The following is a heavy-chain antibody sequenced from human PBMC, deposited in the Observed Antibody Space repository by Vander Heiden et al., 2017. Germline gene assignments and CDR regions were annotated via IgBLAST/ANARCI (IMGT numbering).Heavy chain of an antibody. D-gene: IGHD3-3*01. CDR3: ARHPIHDCLSAPPYFDY. V-gene: IGHV4-39*01. Sequence: QLQLQESGPGLVKPSETLSLTCTVSGGSISSSSYYWGWIRQPPGKGLEWIGSIYYSGSTYYNPSLKSRVTISVDTSKNQFSLKLSSVTAADTAVYYCARHPIHDCLSAPPYFDYWGDGSWSASPQ. CDR1: GGSISSSSYY. J-gene: IGHJ4*01. CDR2: IYYSGST.